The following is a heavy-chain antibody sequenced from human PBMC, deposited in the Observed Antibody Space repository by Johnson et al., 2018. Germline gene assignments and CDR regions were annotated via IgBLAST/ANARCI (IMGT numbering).Heavy chain of an antibody. Sequence: QVQLQQSGAEVKKPGASVKVSCKASGYTFTTHDIDWVRQATGQGLEWMGWMNPNSGNTAYAQKFQGRVTMTRDTSISTAYMELSSLASEDTAVYYCAKDWGPYYGYAFDIWGQGTIITVSS. CDR1: GYTFTTHD. J-gene: IGHJ3*02. D-gene: IGHD3-10*01. CDR2: MNPNSGNT. V-gene: IGHV1-8*01. CDR3: AKDWGPYYGYAFDI.